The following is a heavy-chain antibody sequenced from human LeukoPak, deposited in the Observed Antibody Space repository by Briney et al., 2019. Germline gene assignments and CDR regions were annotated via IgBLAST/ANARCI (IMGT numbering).Heavy chain of an antibody. D-gene: IGHD3-22*01. CDR2: ISNDRTYK. Sequence: GGSLRLSCVGSGFTFSNYGMHWVRQAPGKGLEWVTFISNDRTYKFYVDSVKGRFTISRDDSKNTLSLQMNSLRSEDSAMYCCVKGLAFDSSGYDAFDLWGQGTLVTVSS. CDR1: GFTFSNYG. CDR3: VKGLAFDSSGYDAFDL. J-gene: IGHJ3*01. V-gene: IGHV3-30*18.